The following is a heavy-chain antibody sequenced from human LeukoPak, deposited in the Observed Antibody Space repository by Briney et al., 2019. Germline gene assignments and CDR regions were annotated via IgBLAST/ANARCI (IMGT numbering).Heavy chain of an antibody. J-gene: IGHJ5*02. V-gene: IGHV4-39*07. CDR3: ARVGFYYDSSGYYYGRPDWFDP. CDR2: IYYSGST. CDR1: GGSISSSSYY. D-gene: IGHD3-22*01. Sequence: PSETLSLTCTVSGGSISSSSYYWGWIRQPPGKGLEWIGNIYYSGSTYYNPSLKSRVTISVDTSKNQFSLKLSSVTAADTAVYYCARVGFYYDSSGYYYGRPDWFDPWGQGTLVTVSS.